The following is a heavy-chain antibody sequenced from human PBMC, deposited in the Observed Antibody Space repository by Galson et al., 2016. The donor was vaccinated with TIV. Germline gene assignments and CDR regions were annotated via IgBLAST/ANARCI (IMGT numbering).Heavy chain of an antibody. CDR3: ARDRVVDATYYYYYYGMDV. V-gene: IGHV3-66*02. D-gene: IGHD2-15*01. J-gene: IGHJ6*02. Sequence: SLRLSCAASGLSVKINYLTWVRQAPGKGLEWVSLISDGGKTYYPDSVRGRFTISRDNSKNPLYLQMNSLRLEDTAVYYGARDRVVDATYYYYYYGMDVWGQGTAVTVSS. CDR2: ISDGGKT. CDR1: GLSVKINY.